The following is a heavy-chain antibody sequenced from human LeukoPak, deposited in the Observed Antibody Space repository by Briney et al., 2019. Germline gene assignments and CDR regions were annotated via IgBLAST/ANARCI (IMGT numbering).Heavy chain of an antibody. CDR3: ARDLANY. V-gene: IGHV3-21*01. Sequence: GGSLRLSCVASGFTFSNYAMTWARQAPGKGLEWVSTISSGSDNTYYADSVKGRFTISRDNAKNSLYLQMNSLRAEDTAVYYCARDLANYWGQGTLVTVSS. J-gene: IGHJ4*02. CDR2: ISSGSDNT. CDR1: GFTFSNYA.